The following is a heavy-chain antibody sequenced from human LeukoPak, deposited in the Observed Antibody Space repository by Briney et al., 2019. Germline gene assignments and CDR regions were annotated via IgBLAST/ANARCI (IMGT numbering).Heavy chain of an antibody. Sequence: SQTLSLTCAVSGGSISSDGYSWSWIRQPPGKGLEWIGYIYHSGSTYYNPSLKSRVTTSVDRSKNQFSLKLSSVTAADTAVYYCARFRGYNNAFDIWGQGTMVTVSS. CDR3: ARFRGYNNAFDI. CDR1: GGSISSDGYS. D-gene: IGHD5-18*01. V-gene: IGHV4-30-2*01. CDR2: IYHSGST. J-gene: IGHJ3*02.